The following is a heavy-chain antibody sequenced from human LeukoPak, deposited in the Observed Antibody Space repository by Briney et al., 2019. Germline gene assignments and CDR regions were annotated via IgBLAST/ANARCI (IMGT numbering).Heavy chain of an antibody. Sequence: PGGSLRLSCAASGFAFSTYTMHWVRQAPGKGLEWMAYILYDASKTYYADSVKGRFTISRDNSKNTLYLQMDSLRVEDMAVYYCTQWELSTLLDYWGQGTLVTVSS. J-gene: IGHJ4*02. CDR1: GFAFSTYT. CDR3: TQWELSTLLDY. CDR2: ILYDASKT. V-gene: IGHV3-30*04. D-gene: IGHD1-26*01.